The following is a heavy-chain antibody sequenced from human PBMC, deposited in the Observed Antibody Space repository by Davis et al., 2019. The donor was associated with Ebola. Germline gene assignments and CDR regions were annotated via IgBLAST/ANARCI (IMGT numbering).Heavy chain of an antibody. D-gene: IGHD3-22*01. Sequence: AASVKLSCKASGGTFSSYAISWVRQAPGQGLEWMGGIIPMFGTANYAQKFQGRVTITADESTSTAYMELSSLRSEDTAVYYCARARDGYWYFDYWGQGTLVTVSS. CDR2: IIPMFGTA. V-gene: IGHV1-69*13. CDR1: GGTFSSYA. CDR3: ARARDGYWYFDY. J-gene: IGHJ4*02.